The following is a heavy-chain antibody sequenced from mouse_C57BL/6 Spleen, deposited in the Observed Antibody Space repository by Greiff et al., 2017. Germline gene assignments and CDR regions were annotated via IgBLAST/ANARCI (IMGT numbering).Heavy chain of an antibody. Sequence: QVQLQQPGAELVKPGASVKMSCKASGYTFTSYWITWVKQRPGQGLEWIGDIYPGSGSTNYNEKFKGKATLTVDTSSSTAYMQLSSLTAEDSAVYYCARGITTVEDYFDYWGQGTTLTVSS. CDR3: ARGITTVEDYFDY. D-gene: IGHD1-1*01. CDR1: GYTFTSYW. J-gene: IGHJ2*01. CDR2: IYPGSGST. V-gene: IGHV1-55*01.